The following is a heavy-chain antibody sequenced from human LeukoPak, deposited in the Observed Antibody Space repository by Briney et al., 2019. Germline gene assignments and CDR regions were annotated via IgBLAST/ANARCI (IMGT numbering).Heavy chain of an antibody. CDR2: INPSGGST. J-gene: IGHJ4*02. CDR3: ARDLGPGIAVEPFDY. CDR1: GYTFTSYY. V-gene: IGHV1-46*01. D-gene: IGHD6-19*01. Sequence: ASVKVSCKASGYTFTSYYMHWVRQAPGQGLEWMGIINPSGGSTSYAQKFQGRVTMTRDTSTSTVHMELSSLRSEDTAVYYCARDLGPGIAVEPFDYWGQGTLVTVSS.